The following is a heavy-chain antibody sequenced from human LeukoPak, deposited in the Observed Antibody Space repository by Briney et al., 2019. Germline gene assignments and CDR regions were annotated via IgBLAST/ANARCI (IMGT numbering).Heavy chain of an antibody. CDR3: ARALIIKLGWPKPKRYYFDY. CDR2: INHSGST. CDR1: GGSFSGYY. D-gene: IGHD4-23*01. J-gene: IGHJ4*02. Sequence: SETLSLTCAVYGGSFSGYYWSWIRQPPGKGLEWIGEINHSGSTNYNPSLKSRVTISVDTSKNQFSLKLSSVTAADTAVYYCARALIIKLGWPKPKRYYFDYWGQGTLVTVSS. V-gene: IGHV4-34*01.